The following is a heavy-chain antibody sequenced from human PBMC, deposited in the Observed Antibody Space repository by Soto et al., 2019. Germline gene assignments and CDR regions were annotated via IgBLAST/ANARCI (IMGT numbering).Heavy chain of an antibody. J-gene: IGHJ6*03. V-gene: IGHV4-59*01. Sequence: PSDTLSLTCTVAGGSSSPFYGRWIRQPPGKGLEWIGYVYYSGNTNYNPSLESRVTISVDTSRNRFSLNLTSATAADTAVYYCARKGAAASYAHYYMDVWGRGTAVTVSS. CDR1: GGSSSPFY. D-gene: IGHD6-13*01. CDR3: ARKGAAASYAHYYMDV. CDR2: VYYSGNT.